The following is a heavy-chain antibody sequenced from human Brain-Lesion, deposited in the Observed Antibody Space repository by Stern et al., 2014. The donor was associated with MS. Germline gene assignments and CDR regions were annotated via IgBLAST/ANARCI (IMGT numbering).Heavy chain of an antibody. J-gene: IGHJ5*02. V-gene: IGHV3-30*18. CDR1: GFTFGSCA. CDR2: VSYDGSNK. CDR3: AKDRQYFTYFFDH. D-gene: IGHD2/OR15-2a*01. Sequence: VQLVESGGGVVQPGRPLRLSCVASGFTFGSCAMHWVRQAPGKGLEWVPGVSYDGSNKYYADSVKGRFTISRDNSQNTLYMQMSSLRPEDTAVYYCAKDRQYFTYFFDHWGQGSLVTVSS.